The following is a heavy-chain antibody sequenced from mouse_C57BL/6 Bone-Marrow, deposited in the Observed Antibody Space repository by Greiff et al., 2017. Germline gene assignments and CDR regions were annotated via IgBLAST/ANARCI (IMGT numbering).Heavy chain of an antibody. Sequence: VKQSCKASGYTFTSYWMDWVKQRPGQGLEWIGNIYPSDSETHYNQKFKDKATLTVDKSSSTAYMQLSSLTSEDSAVYYCARGAQVDFDYWGQGTTLTVSS. CDR3: ARGAQVDFDY. D-gene: IGHD3-2*02. J-gene: IGHJ2*01. CDR1: GYTFTSYW. V-gene: IGHV1-61*01. CDR2: IYPSDSET.